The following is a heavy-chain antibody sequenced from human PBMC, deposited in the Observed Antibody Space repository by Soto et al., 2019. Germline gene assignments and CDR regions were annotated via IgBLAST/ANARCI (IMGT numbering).Heavy chain of an antibody. V-gene: IGHV3-53*02. CDR3: ARDTAYYGSGGTFDY. J-gene: IGHJ4*02. Sequence: EVQLVETGGGLNQPGGSLRLSCAASGFTVSSNYMSWVRQAPGKGLEWVSVIYSGGSTYYADSVKGRFTISRDNSKNTLYLQMNSLRAEDTAVYYWARDTAYYGSGGTFDYWGQGTLVTVSS. D-gene: IGHD3-10*01. CDR2: IYSGGST. CDR1: GFTVSSNY.